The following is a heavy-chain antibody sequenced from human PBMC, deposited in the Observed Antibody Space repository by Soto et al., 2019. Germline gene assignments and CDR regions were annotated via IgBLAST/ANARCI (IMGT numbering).Heavy chain of an antibody. V-gene: IGHV5-51*01. Sequence: GESLKISCKGSGYSFTSDWIGWVRQMPGKGLEWMGIIYPGDSDTRYSPSFQGQVTISADKSISTAYLQWSSLKASDTAMYYCARLGGGANYYYYGMDVWGQGTTVTVSS. D-gene: IGHD2-21*01. J-gene: IGHJ6*02. CDR1: GYSFTSDW. CDR2: IYPGDSDT. CDR3: ARLGGGANYYYYGMDV.